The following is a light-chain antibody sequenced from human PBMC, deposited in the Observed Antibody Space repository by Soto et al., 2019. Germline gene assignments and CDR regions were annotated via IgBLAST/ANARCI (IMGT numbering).Light chain of an antibody. CDR2: GAS. V-gene: IGKV3-20*01. Sequence: EIVLTQSPGTLSLSPGERATLSCGARQSVTSNYLAWYQQKPDQAPRLLIFGASIRVKGIPDRFIGSGSGTDFTLTISRLEPEDFAVYYCQHYVTSLTTFGQGTKVEVK. CDR1: QSVTSNY. J-gene: IGKJ1*01. CDR3: QHYVTSLTT.